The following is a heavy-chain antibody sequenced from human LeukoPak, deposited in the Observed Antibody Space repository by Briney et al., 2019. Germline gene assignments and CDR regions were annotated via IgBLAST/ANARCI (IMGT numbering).Heavy chain of an antibody. V-gene: IGHV3-48*03. CDR1: GFTFSSYE. CDR2: ISSSGSTI. Sequence: GGSLRLSCAASGFTFSSYEMNWVRQAPGKGLEWVSYISSSGSTIYYADSVKGRFTISRDNAKNSLYLQMNSLRAEDTAVYYCARAVGATSKRFDYWGQGTLVTVSS. D-gene: IGHD1-26*01. J-gene: IGHJ4*02. CDR3: ARAVGATSKRFDY.